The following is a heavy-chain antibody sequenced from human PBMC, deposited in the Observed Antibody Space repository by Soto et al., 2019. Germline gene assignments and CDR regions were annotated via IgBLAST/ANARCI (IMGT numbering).Heavy chain of an antibody. D-gene: IGHD3-10*01. Sequence: SETLSLTCTFSDDSIISYYWSWIRQSPGKGLEWIGYIYYSATSNYNPSLQSRVTISMGTSKNQFSLNLTSVTAADTAVYYCAAPRARGVIIDYWGQGTLVTVSS. V-gene: IGHV4-59*01. J-gene: IGHJ4*02. CDR1: DDSIISYY. CDR2: IYYSATS. CDR3: AAPRARGVIIDY.